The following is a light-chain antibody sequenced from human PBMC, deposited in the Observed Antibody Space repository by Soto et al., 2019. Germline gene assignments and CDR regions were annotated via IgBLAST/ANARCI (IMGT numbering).Light chain of an antibody. J-gene: IGLJ1*01. V-gene: IGLV1-40*01. CDR2: SNN. CDR3: AAWDDGLNGYV. Sequence: QSVLTQPPSVSGAPGQTVTISCTGSSSNIGAGYDVHWYQQLPGTAPKLLIYSNNQRPSGVPDRFSGSKSGTSASLAISGLQSEDEADYYCAAWDDGLNGYVFGTGTKVTVL. CDR1: SSNIGAGYD.